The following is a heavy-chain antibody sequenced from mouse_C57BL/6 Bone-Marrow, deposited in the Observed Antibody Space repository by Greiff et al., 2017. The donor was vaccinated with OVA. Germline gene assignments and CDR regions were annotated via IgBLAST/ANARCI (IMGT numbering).Heavy chain of an antibody. CDR3: ARDGTFYAMDY. D-gene: IGHD1-1*02. V-gene: IGHV3-6*01. J-gene: IGHJ4*01. CDR1: GYSITSGYY. Sequence: EVQLQESGPGLVKPSQSLSLTCSVTGYSITSGYYWNWIRQFPGNQLEWMGYISYDGSNNYNPSLKNRISITRDTSKNQLFLKLNSVTTEDTATYYCARDGTFYAMDYWGQGTAVTVSS. CDR2: ISYDGSN.